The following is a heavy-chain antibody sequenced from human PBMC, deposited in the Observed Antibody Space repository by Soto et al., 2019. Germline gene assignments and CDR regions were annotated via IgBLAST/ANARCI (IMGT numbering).Heavy chain of an antibody. CDR2: VSPPFRTS. Sequence: QVQLVQSGAEVKKPGSSVKVSCKTSGVSFNNNGIGWVRQAPGHGVAWMGGVSPPFRTSNYARKFQGRISITADAATGTVNMELSSLTSEDTAQYYCARVLYYGSGSYSPYGMDVWGQGTTVTVSS. D-gene: IGHD3-10*01. CDR1: GVSFNNNG. J-gene: IGHJ6*02. CDR3: ARVLYYGSGSYSPYGMDV. V-gene: IGHV1-69*01.